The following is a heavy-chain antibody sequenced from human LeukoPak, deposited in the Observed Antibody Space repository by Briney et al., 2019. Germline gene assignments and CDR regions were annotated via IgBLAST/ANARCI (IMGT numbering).Heavy chain of an antibody. CDR1: GFTFSSYE. D-gene: IGHD3-22*01. Sequence: PGGSLRLSCAASGFTFSSYEMNWVRQAPGKGLEWVSYISSSGSTIYYADSVKGRFTISRDNAKNSLYLQMNSLRAEDTAVYYCARDRQGYDSSGYYLAPFDYWGQGTLVTVSS. CDR2: ISSSGSTI. V-gene: IGHV3-48*03. J-gene: IGHJ4*02. CDR3: ARDRQGYDSSGYYLAPFDY.